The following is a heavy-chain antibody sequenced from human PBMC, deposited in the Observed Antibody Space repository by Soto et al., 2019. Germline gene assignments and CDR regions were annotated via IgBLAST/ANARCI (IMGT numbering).Heavy chain of an antibody. CDR1: GFSFRDHS. D-gene: IGHD6-13*01. CDR3: ARDLSWAFDH. CDR2: IRGTTTI. J-gene: IGHJ4*02. V-gene: IGHV3-48*02. Sequence: GGSLRLSCAASGFSFRDHSMNWVRQAPGKGLEWISYIRGTTTISYADSVKGRFTISRDNAENSLYLQMNSLRDGDTAVYYCARDLSWAFDHWGQGALVTVS.